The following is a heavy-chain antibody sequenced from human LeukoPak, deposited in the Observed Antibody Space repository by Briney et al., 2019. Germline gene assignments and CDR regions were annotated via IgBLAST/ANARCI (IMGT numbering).Heavy chain of an antibody. CDR1: GFTVSSNY. CDR2: IYSGGST. J-gene: IGHJ4*02. V-gene: IGHV3-53*05. D-gene: IGHD2-2*01. Sequence: GGSLRLSCAASGFTVSSNYMSWVRQAPGKGLEWVSVIYSGGSTYYAESVKGRFTISRDNSKNTLYLQMNSLRADDTAVYYCAKSWCETICYGIYDWGQGTLVTVS. CDR3: AKSWCETICYGIYD.